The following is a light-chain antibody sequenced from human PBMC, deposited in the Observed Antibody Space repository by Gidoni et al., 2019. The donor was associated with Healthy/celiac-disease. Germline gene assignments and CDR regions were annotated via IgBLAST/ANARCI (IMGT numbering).Light chain of an antibody. CDR2: GNS. CDR3: QPYDSSLSGSV. Sequence: QSVPTQPPSVSVAPGQRVTISCTGSSSNIGAGYDVHWYQQLPGTAPKLLIYGNSNRPSGVPDRFSGSKSGTSASLAITGLQAEDEADYYCQPYDSSLSGSVFGGGTKLTVL. J-gene: IGLJ2*01. CDR1: SSNIGAGYD. V-gene: IGLV1-40*01.